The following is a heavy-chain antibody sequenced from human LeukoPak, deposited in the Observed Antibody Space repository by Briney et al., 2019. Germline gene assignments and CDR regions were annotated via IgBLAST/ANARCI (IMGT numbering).Heavy chain of an antibody. D-gene: IGHD6-13*01. CDR1: GFTFSSYG. J-gene: IGHJ6*03. CDR2: IRYDGSNK. Sequence: GGSLRLSCAASGFTFSSYGMHWVRQAPGKGLEWVAFIRYDGSNKYYADSVKGRFTISRDNSKNTLYLQMNSLRAEDTAVYHCARGRAAGTAVYYYYMDVWGKGTTVTISS. CDR3: ARGRAAGTAVYYYYMDV. V-gene: IGHV3-30*02.